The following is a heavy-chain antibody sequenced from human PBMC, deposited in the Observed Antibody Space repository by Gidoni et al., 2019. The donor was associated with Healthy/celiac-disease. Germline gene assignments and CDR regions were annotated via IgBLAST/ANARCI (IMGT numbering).Heavy chain of an antibody. CDR2: ISGSGGST. V-gene: IGHV3-23*01. D-gene: IGHD3-22*01. Sequence: EVQLLESGGGLVQPGVSLRLSCAASGFTFSSYAMSWVRQAPGKGLEWVSAISGSGGSTYYADSVKGRFTISRDNSKNTLYLQMNSLRAEDTAVYYCAKGYDSSGYYYAGFDLWGRGTLVTVSS. J-gene: IGHJ2*01. CDR3: AKGYDSSGYYYAGFDL. CDR1: GFTFSSYA.